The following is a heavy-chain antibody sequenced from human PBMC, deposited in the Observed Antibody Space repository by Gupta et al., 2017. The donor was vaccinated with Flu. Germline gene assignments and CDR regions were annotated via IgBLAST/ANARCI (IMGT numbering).Heavy chain of an antibody. CDR2: IKQDGRER. J-gene: IGHJ4*02. Sequence: IRQAPGKGLEWVANIKQDGRERYYVDSVQGRFTISRDNAKKSLFLEMNSLRAEDTAVYYCVRRSGLYSPPHFEYWGQGTLVTVPS. V-gene: IGHV3-7*01. CDR3: VRRSGLYSPPHFEY. D-gene: IGHD1-26*01.